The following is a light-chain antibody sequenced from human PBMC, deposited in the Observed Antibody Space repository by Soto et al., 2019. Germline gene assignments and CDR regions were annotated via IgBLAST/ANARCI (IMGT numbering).Light chain of an antibody. CDR1: QSVASN. Sequence: EIVMTQSPASLSVSPGDGATLSCRASQSVASNVAWYQQKPGQGPRLLIHGASTRAVGVPARFSGSGSGTDFTLTISSLQSEDFAVYYCQQYHNWHPHYTFGQGTKLQIK. CDR3: QQYHNWHPHYT. V-gene: IGKV3-15*01. CDR2: GAS. J-gene: IGKJ2*01.